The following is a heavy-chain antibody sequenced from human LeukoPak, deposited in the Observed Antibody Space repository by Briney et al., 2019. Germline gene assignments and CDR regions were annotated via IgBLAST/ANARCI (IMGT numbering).Heavy chain of an antibody. D-gene: IGHD3-22*01. CDR2: ISGSGDAT. Sequence: GGSLRLSCVASGFTFTSYGMSWVRQAPGKRLEWVSGISGSGDATYYADSVKGRFTISRDNSKNTLYLQMNSLRAEDTAVYYCARNVYYYDSSGYPSPYIDYWGQGTLVTVSS. J-gene: IGHJ4*02. V-gene: IGHV3-23*01. CDR1: GFTFTSYG. CDR3: ARNVYYYDSSGYPSPYIDY.